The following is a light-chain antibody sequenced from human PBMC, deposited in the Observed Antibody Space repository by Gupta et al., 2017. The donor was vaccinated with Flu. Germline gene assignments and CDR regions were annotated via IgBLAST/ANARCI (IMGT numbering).Light chain of an antibody. CDR1: QSVSRNY. Sequence: TLSCRASQSVSRNYLAWYRQKPGQAPRLLIYGAYHRAAGISDRFRGSGSGTDFILTISRLEPEDFAVYYCQQYVSSPPGVTFGPGTKVDVK. J-gene: IGKJ3*01. V-gene: IGKV3-20*01. CDR2: GAY. CDR3: QQYVSSPPGVT.